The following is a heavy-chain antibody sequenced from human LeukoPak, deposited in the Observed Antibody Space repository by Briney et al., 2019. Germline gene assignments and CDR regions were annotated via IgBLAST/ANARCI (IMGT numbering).Heavy chain of an antibody. CDR3: ARGSYSSSWYRGRFAYMTEFDY. V-gene: IGHV4-59*01. CDR2: IYYSGST. J-gene: IGHJ4*02. D-gene: IGHD6-13*01. CDR1: GGSISSYY. Sequence: PSETLSLTCTVSGGSISSYYWSWIRQPPGKGLEWIGYIYYSGSTNYNPSLKSRVTISVDTSKNQFSLKLSSVTAADTAVYYCARGSYSSSWYRGRFAYMTEFDYWGRGTLVTVSS.